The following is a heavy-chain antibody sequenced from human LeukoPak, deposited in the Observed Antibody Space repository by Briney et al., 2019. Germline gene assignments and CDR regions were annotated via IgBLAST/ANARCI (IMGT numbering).Heavy chain of an antibody. D-gene: IGHD6-19*01. CDR1: GGTFSSYA. CDR2: IIRIFGTA. J-gene: IGHJ4*02. Sequence: ASVTVSCKASGGTFSSYAISWVRQAPGQGLEWMGGIIRIFGTANYAQKFQGRVTITADESTSTAYMELSSLRSEDTAVYYCARDRGYSSGWLSQNYFDYWGQGTLVTVSS. CDR3: ARDRGYSSGWLSQNYFDY. V-gene: IGHV1-69*13.